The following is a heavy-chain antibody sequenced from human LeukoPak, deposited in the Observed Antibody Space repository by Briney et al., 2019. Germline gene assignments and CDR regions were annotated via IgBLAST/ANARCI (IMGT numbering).Heavy chain of an antibody. J-gene: IGHJ4*02. D-gene: IGHD6-13*01. CDR1: GGSINSYY. CDR2: IYYSGST. V-gene: IGHV4-59*12. Sequence: SETLSLTCTVSGGSINSYYWSWIRQPPGKGLEWIGYIYYSGSTNYNPSLKSRVTISVDTSKNQFSLKLSSVTAADTAVYYCARDGVGSSWSFDYWGQGTLVTVSS. CDR3: ARDGVGSSWSFDY.